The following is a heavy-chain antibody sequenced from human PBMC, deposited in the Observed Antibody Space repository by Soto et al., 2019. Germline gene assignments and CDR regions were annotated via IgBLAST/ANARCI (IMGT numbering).Heavy chain of an antibody. V-gene: IGHV3-23*01. CDR2: ISGSGGST. CDR1: GLTFKSYA. J-gene: IGHJ4*02. Sequence: EVHLLESGGGLVQPGGSLRLSCAASGLTFKSYAMSWVRQAPGKGLEWVSGISGSGGSTDYADSVKGRFTISRDNSKNTPYLQMNTPGGEDTALNYGAKGQYSGVAGGLDYWGQGTLVTVSS. CDR3: AKGQYSGVAGGLDY. D-gene: IGHD1-26*01.